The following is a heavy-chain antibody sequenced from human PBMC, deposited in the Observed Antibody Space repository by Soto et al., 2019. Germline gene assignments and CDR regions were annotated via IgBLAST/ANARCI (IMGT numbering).Heavy chain of an antibody. Sequence: QVQLVQSGAEVKKPGASVKVSCKASGYNFTNYAMHWVRQAPGQRLEWMGWINAGNGNTKYSEKFQGRVTITRDTAASTAYMELSILRSEDTAVYYCARDRGNCGGDCHYYGMDVWGQGTTVTVSS. CDR2: INAGNGNT. D-gene: IGHD2-21*02. CDR3: ARDRGNCGGDCHYYGMDV. CDR1: GYNFTNYA. J-gene: IGHJ6*02. V-gene: IGHV1-3*01.